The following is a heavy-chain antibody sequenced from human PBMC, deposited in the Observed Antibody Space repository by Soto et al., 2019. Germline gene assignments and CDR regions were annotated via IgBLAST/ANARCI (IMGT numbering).Heavy chain of an antibody. CDR1: GFTFSTYY. CDR2: IRKDGNEI. D-gene: IGHD3-10*01. CDR3: ARVCGDWYSDL. Sequence: EVQLVESGGDLVQPGGSLRLSCAAFGFTFSTYYMTWFRQAPGQGLEWVANIRKDGNEIYYLDSVRGRFTISRDNAKNSLFLQMNILRAEDTGVYYCARVCGDWYSDLWGRGKQVTVSS. V-gene: IGHV3-7*01. J-gene: IGHJ2*01.